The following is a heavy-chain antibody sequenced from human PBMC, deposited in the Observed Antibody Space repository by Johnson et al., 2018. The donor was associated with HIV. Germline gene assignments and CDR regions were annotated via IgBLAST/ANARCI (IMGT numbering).Heavy chain of an antibody. J-gene: IGHJ3*02. Sequence: QVQLVESGGGVVQPGRSLRLSCAASGFTFSSYAMHWVRQAPGKGLEWVAVISYDGSNKYYADSVKGRFTISRDNSKNTLYLQMNSLRADDTAVYYCARDSYDISGQQHDAFDIWGQGTMVTVSS. CDR2: ISYDGSNK. CDR3: ARDSYDISGQQHDAFDI. V-gene: IGHV3-30-3*01. CDR1: GFTFSSYA. D-gene: IGHD3-22*01.